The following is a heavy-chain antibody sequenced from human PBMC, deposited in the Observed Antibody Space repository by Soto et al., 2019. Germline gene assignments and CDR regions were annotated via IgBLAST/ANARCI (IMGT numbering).Heavy chain of an antibody. J-gene: IGHJ4*02. D-gene: IGHD3-10*01. CDR3: ARSSTKVRGVIMALYY. Sequence: QVQLVQSGAEVKKPGSSVKVSCKASGGTFSSYAISWVRQAPGQGLEWMGGIIPIFGTANYAQKFQGRVTITXXEXTXXAYMELSSLRSEDTAVYYCARSSTKVRGVIMALYYWGQGTLVTVSS. CDR2: IIPIFGTA. CDR1: GGTFSSYA. V-gene: IGHV1-69*05.